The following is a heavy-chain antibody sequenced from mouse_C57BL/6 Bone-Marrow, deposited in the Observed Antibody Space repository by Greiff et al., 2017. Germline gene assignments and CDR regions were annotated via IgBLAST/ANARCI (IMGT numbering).Heavy chain of an antibody. CDR2: ISSGGSYT. CDR1: GFTFSSYG. Sequence: VQLKESGGDLVKPGGSLKLSCAASGFTFSSYGMSWVRQTPDKRLEWVATISSGGSYTYYPDSVKGRFTISRDNAKNTLYLPMSSLKSEDTAMYYCARNYYAMDYWGQGTSVTVSS. CDR3: ARNYYAMDY. J-gene: IGHJ4*01. V-gene: IGHV5-6*01.